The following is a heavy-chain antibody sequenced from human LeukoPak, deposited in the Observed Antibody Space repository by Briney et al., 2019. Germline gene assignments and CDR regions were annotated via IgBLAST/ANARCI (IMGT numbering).Heavy chain of an antibody. CDR1: GFTFSSYG. D-gene: IGHD6-19*01. Sequence: GGSLRLSCAASGFTFSSYGMHWVRQAPGKGLEWVAFIRYDGSNKYYADSVKGRFTISRDNSKNTLYLQMNSLRAEDTAVYYCARDSSGWYGHFDYWGQGTLVTVSS. V-gene: IGHV3-30*02. CDR2: IRYDGSNK. J-gene: IGHJ4*02. CDR3: ARDSSGWYGHFDY.